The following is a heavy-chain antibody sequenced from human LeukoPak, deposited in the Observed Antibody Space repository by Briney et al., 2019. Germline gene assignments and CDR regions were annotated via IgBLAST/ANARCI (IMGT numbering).Heavy chain of an antibody. J-gene: IGHJ4*02. Sequence: SETLSLTCTVSGDSIIINYNWSWIRQPPGKGLEWIGSIFYSGATYYSPSLKSRVTISVDTSKNQFSLKLSSMTAADTAVYYCVRHRQWLLFPDYWGQGTLVTVSS. CDR1: GDSIIINYN. V-gene: IGHV4-39*01. CDR3: VRHRQWLLFPDY. D-gene: IGHD6-19*01. CDR2: IFYSGAT.